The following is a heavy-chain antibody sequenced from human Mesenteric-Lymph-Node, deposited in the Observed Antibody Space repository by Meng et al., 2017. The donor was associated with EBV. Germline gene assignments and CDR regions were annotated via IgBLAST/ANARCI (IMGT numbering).Heavy chain of an antibody. CDR2: INTDTGEP. J-gene: IGHJ2*01. Sequence: GFVCKKPWASVEISCEAYGYTFTTFALKWVRQARGQGLEWLGWINTDTGEPTYAQGFTGRFVFSLDTSVNTAYLQINSLKTDDTAVDYCTRELGWYFAFWGRGTLVTVSS. CDR3: TRELGWYFAF. D-gene: IGHD3-3*02. V-gene: IGHV7-4-1*02. CDR1: GYTFTTFA.